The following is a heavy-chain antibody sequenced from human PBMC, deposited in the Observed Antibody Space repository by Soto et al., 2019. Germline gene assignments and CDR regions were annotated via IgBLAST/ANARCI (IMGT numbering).Heavy chain of an antibody. CDR1: GYTFTNYG. CDR3: AREGQLGY. D-gene: IGHD6-6*01. J-gene: IGHJ4*02. V-gene: IGHV1-18*01. Sequence: QVQLVQSGAEVKKPGASVKVSCKASGYTFTNYGFSWVRQAPGQGLEWMGWISGYNGNTNYAERRKGRVTRTTDTSTSTGYMELKSLRYDDTAGYYCAREGQLGYWGQGTPVTVSS. CDR2: ISGYNGNT.